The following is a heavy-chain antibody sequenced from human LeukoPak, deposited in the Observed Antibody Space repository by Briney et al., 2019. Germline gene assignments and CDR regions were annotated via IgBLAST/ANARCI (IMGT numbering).Heavy chain of an antibody. V-gene: IGHV1-69*04. J-gene: IGHJ4*02. Sequence: ASVTVSCKASGGTFSSYAISWVRQAPGQGLEWMGRIIPILGIANYAQKFQGRVTITADKSTSTAYMELSSLRSEDTAVYYCARAGYDFWSGYYFDYWGQGTLVTVSS. CDR2: IIPILGIA. CDR3: ARAGYDFWSGYYFDY. D-gene: IGHD3-3*01. CDR1: GGTFSSYA.